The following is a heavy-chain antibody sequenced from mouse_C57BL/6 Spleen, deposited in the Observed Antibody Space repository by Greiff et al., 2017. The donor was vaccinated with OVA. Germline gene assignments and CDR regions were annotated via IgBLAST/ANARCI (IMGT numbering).Heavy chain of an antibody. D-gene: IGHD2-4*01. J-gene: IGHJ3*01. CDR1: GYAFTNYL. CDR2: INPGSGGT. CDR3: ARSAYDYDERLAY. V-gene: IGHV1-54*01. Sequence: VKLMESGAELVRPGTSVKVSCKASGYAFTNYLIEWVKQRPGQGLEWIGVINPGSGGTNYNEKFKGKATLTADKSSSTAYMQLSSLTSEDSAVYFCARSAYDYDERLAYWGQGTLVTVSA.